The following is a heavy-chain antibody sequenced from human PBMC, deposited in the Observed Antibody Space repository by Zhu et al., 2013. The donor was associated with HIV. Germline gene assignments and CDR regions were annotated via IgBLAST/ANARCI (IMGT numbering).Heavy chain of an antibody. Sequence: QVQLVQSGAEVKKPGASVKVSCKASGYTFTGYYMHWVRQAPGQGLEWMGWINPNSGGTNYAQKFQGRVTMTRDTSISTAYMELSRLRSDDTAVYYCARLPRRGYYGPIGQGEFDYWGQGPWSPSPQ. D-gene: IGHD3-10*01. CDR1: GYTFTGYY. CDR2: INPNSGGT. CDR3: ARLPRRGYYGPIGQGEFDY. V-gene: IGHV1-2*02. J-gene: IGHJ4*02.